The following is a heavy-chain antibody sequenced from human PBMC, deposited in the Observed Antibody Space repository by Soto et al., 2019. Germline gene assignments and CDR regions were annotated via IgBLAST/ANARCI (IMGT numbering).Heavy chain of an antibody. V-gene: IGHV3-23*01. CDR1: GFTFSSHA. CDR3: AKEIFAAAYAATSAFDL. Sequence: GGSLRLSCAASGFTFSSHAMCWLRQAPGTGPEWVAFVDGSGGDTSYADSVKGRFIVSRDNSDNSLFLHMNSLRAEDTGRYFCAKEIFAAAYAATSAFDLWGQGTLVTVSS. D-gene: IGHD2-8*01. J-gene: IGHJ4*02. CDR2: VDGSGGDT.